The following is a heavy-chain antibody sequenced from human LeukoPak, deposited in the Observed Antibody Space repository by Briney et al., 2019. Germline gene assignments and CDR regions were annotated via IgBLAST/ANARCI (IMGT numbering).Heavy chain of an antibody. Sequence: GGSLRLSCAASGFTFSSYSMSWVRQAPGKGLEWVSSISSSSNYIYYADSVKGRFTISRDNAKNSLYLQMNSPRAEDTVFYYCARDDYGDYGSFDYWGQGTLVTVSS. D-gene: IGHD4-17*01. V-gene: IGHV3-21*01. CDR3: ARDDYGDYGSFDY. CDR1: GFTFSSYS. J-gene: IGHJ4*02. CDR2: ISSSSNYI.